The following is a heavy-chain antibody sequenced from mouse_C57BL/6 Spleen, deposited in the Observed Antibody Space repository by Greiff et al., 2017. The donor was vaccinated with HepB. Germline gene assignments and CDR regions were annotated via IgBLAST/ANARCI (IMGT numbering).Heavy chain of an antibody. CDR1: GFTFSNYW. J-gene: IGHJ2*01. V-gene: IGHV6-3*01. CDR2: IRLKSDNYAT. Sequence: EVHLVESGGGLVQPGGSMKLSCVASGFTFSNYWMNWVRQSPEKGLEWVAQIRLKSDNYATHYAESVKGRFTISRDDSKSSVYLQMNNLRAEDTGIYYCTEAVTTGHYWGQGTTLTVSS. D-gene: IGHD2-2*01. CDR3: TEAVTTGHY.